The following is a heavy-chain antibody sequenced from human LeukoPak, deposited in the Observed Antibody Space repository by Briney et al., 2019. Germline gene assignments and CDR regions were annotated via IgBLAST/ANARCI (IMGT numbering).Heavy chain of an antibody. Sequence: SETLSLTCTVSGGSISSYYWSWIRQPPGKGLEWIGYIYYSGSTNYNPPLKSRVTISVDTSKNQFSLKLSSVTAADTAVYYCAREVYGMDVWGQGTTVTVSS. CDR3: AREVYGMDV. CDR1: GGSISSYY. V-gene: IGHV4-59*01. CDR2: IYYSGST. J-gene: IGHJ6*02.